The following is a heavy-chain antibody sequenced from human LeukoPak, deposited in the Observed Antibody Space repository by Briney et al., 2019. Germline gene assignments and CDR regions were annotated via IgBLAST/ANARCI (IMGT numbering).Heavy chain of an antibody. CDR1: GFTFSSYG. V-gene: IGHV3-30*03. CDR2: ISYDGSNK. Sequence: PGGSLRLSCGAPGFTFSSYGMHWVRQAPGKGLEWVAVISYDGSNKYYADSVKGRFTISRDNSKNTLYLQMNSLRAEDTAVYFCARDTGSSYLSSFDFWGQGTLVTVSS. D-gene: IGHD6-6*01. CDR3: ARDTGSSYLSSFDF. J-gene: IGHJ4*02.